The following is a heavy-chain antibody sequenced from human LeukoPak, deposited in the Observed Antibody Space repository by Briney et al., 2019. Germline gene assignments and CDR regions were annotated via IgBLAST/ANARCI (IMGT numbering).Heavy chain of an antibody. J-gene: IGHJ4*02. CDR2: IGGSGDKT. V-gene: IGHV3-23*01. CDR1: GFTFNRNA. Sequence: PGGSLRLSCAASGFTFNRNAISWVRQAPGKGLEWVSTIGGSGDKTFYADSVKGRFTISRDNSKNMVHLQMNSLTGEDTALYYCVRRGAASSGWGDHDFWGQGALVTVSS. CDR3: VRRGAASSGWGDHDF. D-gene: IGHD6-19*01.